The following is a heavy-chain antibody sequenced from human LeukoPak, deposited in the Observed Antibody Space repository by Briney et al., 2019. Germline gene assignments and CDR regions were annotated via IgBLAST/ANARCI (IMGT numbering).Heavy chain of an antibody. CDR1: GFTFSGHA. CDR3: AKRGRDQLLCYFDS. D-gene: IGHD2-2*01. J-gene: IGHJ4*02. CDR2: ILGSGGDT. Sequence: AGGSLRLSCAASGFTFSGHAMGWVRQAPGQRLEWVSGILGSGGDTYYADSVRGRFTISRDDSKNTIYLEMNSLRVEDTAVYYCAKRGRDQLLCYFDSWGQGTLVTVSS. V-gene: IGHV3-23*01.